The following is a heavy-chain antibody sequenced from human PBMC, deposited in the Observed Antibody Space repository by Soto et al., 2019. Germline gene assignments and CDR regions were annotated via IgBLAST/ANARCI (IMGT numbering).Heavy chain of an antibody. J-gene: IGHJ6*02. V-gene: IGHV5-51*03. CDR2: IYPDDSDT. D-gene: IGHD6-19*01. Sequence: EVQLVQSGAEVKKPGESLKISCKGSGYSFTSYWIGWVRQMPGKGLEWMGIIYPDDSDTRYSPSFQGQVTISADKSISTAYLQWSSLKASDTAMYDCARLGLAVAGTYGMDVWGQGTTVTVSS. CDR1: GYSFTSYW. CDR3: ARLGLAVAGTYGMDV.